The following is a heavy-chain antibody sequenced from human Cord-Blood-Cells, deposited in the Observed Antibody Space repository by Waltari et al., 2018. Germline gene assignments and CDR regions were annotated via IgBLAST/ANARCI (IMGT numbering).Heavy chain of an antibody. Sequence: QVQLQQWGAGLLKPSETLSLTCAVYGGSFSGYYWSWIRQPPGKGLEWIGEINHSGSPHYNPSLKSRVTIAVDTSKNQFSLKLSSVTAADTAVYYCARGLGAADAFDIWGQGTMVTVSS. V-gene: IGHV4-34*01. D-gene: IGHD3-16*01. J-gene: IGHJ3*02. CDR3: ARGLGAADAFDI. CDR1: GGSFSGYY. CDR2: INHSGSP.